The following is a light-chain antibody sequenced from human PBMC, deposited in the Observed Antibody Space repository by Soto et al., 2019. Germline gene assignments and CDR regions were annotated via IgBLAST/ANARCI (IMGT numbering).Light chain of an antibody. CDR1: SSDVGAYNY. V-gene: IGLV2-14*03. CDR2: DVS. J-gene: IGLJ1*01. Sequence: QSALTQPASVSGSPGQSIPISCTGTSSDVGAYNYVSWYQQHPGKVPKLMIYDVSDRPSGVSNRFSGSKSGNTASLTISGLQAEDEADYYCSSITRSNSYVFGTGTKLTVL. CDR3: SSITRSNSYV.